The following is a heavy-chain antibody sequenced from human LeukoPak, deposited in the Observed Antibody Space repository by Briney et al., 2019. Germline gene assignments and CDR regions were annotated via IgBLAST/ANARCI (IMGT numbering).Heavy chain of an antibody. CDR1: GFTFSDYY. CDR2: ISSSGSTI. Sequence: GGSLRLSCAASGFTFSDYYMGWIRQAPGKGLEWVSYISSSGSTIYYADSVKGRFTISRDNDKNSLYLQMISLRAEDTAVYYCARERSSGFHYWGQGTLVTDSS. V-gene: IGHV3-11*04. J-gene: IGHJ4*02. D-gene: IGHD6-19*01. CDR3: ARERSSGFHY.